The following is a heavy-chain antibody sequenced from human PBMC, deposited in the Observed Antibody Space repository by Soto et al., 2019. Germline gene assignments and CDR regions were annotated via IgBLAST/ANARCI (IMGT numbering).Heavy chain of an antibody. CDR3: AKDLGSTSCWLFDY. CDR1: GFTFSSYG. D-gene: IGHD2-2*01. V-gene: IGHV3-30*18. J-gene: IGHJ4*02. CDR2: ISYDGSNK. Sequence: GWSLRLSCSASGFTFSSYGMHWVRQAPGKGLEWVAVISYDGSNKYYADSVKGRFTISRDNSKNTLYLQMNSLRAEDTAVYYWAKDLGSTSCWLFDYCGQGTLVTLSS.